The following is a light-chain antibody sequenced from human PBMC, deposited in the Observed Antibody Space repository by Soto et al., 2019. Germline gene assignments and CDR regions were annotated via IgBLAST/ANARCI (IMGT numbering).Light chain of an antibody. CDR3: QHYNSYSEA. CDR2: DAS. J-gene: IGKJ1*01. Sequence: DIQMTHSPSTLSASVGYTVTITFRASQSISSWLAWYRQKPGKAPKLLIYDASSLESGVPSRFSGSGSGTEFTLTISSLQPDDFATYYCQHYNSYSEAFGQGTKVDIK. V-gene: IGKV1-5*01. CDR1: QSISSW.